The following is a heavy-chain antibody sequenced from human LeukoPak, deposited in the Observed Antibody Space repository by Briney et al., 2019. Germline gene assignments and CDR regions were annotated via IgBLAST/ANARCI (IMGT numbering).Heavy chain of an antibody. Sequence: GGSLRLSCAASGFTFTTYWMSWVRQAPGKGLEWVANIDNAGSDKYYVDSVEGRFTISRDNAKNSLYLQMNSLRAEDTAAYYCARERWLQPDYWGQGILVTVSS. CDR3: ARERWLQPDY. D-gene: IGHD5-24*01. J-gene: IGHJ4*02. CDR2: IDNAGSDK. V-gene: IGHV3-7*01. CDR1: GFTFTTYW.